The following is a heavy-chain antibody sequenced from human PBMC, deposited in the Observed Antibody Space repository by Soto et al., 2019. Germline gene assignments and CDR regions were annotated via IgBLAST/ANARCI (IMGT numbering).Heavy chain of an antibody. CDR1: GGSFSGYY. D-gene: IGHD6-13*01. J-gene: IGHJ5*02. V-gene: IGHV4-34*01. Sequence: QVQLQQWGAGLLKPSETLSLTCAVYGGSFSGYYWSWIRQPPGKGLEWIGEINHSGSTNYNPSLKMRVTMSXXPXKXXFSLKLSSVTAADTAVYYCARVVGRSWSRARWFDPWGQGTLVTVSS. CDR2: INHSGST. CDR3: ARVVGRSWSRARWFDP.